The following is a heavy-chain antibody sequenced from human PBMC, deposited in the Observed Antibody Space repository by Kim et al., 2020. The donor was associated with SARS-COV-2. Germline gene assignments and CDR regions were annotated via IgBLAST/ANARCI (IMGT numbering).Heavy chain of an antibody. Sequence: NGNSNYAHKLQGRVTMTTDTSTSTAYMELRSLRSDDTAVYYCARGGMIDYWGQGTLVTVSS. V-gene: IGHV1-18*01. D-gene: IGHD3-16*01. CDR3: ARGGMIDY. CDR2: NGNS. J-gene: IGHJ4*02.